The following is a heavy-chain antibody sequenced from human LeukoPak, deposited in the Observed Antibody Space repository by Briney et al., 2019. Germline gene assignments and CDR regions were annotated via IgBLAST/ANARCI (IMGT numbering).Heavy chain of an antibody. CDR1: GFTFGTYW. CDR3: AKGQDGYNYHDY. CDR2: ISGSGGST. Sequence: GGSLRLSCAASGFTFGTYWMSWVRQAPGKGLEWVSAISGSGGSTYYADSVKGRFTISRDNSKNTLYLQMNSLRAEDTAVYYCAKGQDGYNYHDYWGQGTLVTVSS. V-gene: IGHV3-23*01. J-gene: IGHJ4*02. D-gene: IGHD5-12*01.